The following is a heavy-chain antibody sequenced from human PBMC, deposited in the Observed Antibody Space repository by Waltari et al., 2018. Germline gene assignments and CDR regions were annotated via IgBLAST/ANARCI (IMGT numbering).Heavy chain of an antibody. V-gene: IGHV3-48*04. CDR3: AGIRRGFWFFDL. J-gene: IGHJ2*01. D-gene: IGHD3-10*01. CDR1: GMTFTTYR. Sequence: EVQLVESGGGLVQPGGSLRLSCAASGMTFTTYRMNWVRQAPGKGLEWSSVVSGDSGYIYYADSVRGRFTISRDNAQNSMYLQMNNLRADDTAVYYCAGIRRGFWFFDLWGRGTLVTVSS. CDR2: VSGDSGYI.